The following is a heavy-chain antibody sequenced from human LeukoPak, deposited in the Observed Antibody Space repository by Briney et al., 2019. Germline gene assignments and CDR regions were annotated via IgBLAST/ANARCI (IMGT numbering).Heavy chain of an antibody. D-gene: IGHD6-13*01. V-gene: IGHV4-38-2*02. Sequence: PSETLSLTCTVSGYSISSGYYWGWIRQPPGKGLEWIGSIYHSGSTYYNPSLKSRVTISVDTSKNQFSLKLSSVTAADTAVYYCARDWARYSSSPYYFDYWGQGTLVTVSS. CDR1: GYSISSGYY. J-gene: IGHJ4*02. CDR3: ARDWARYSSSPYYFDY. CDR2: IYHSGST.